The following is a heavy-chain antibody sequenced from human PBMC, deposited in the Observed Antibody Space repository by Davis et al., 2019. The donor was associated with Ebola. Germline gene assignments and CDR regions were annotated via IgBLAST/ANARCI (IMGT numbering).Heavy chain of an antibody. CDR1: AYSISSGYY. D-gene: IGHD6-6*01. Sequence: SETLSLTCTVSAYSISSGYYWGWIRHPPGKGLEWIGSIYHSGSTYYNPSLKSPVTISVDTSKNQFSLKLSSVTAADTAVYYCARDPNQYSRSSAYWGQGSLVTVSS. CDR2: IYHSGST. CDR3: ARDPNQYSRSSAY. V-gene: IGHV4-38-2*02. J-gene: IGHJ4*02.